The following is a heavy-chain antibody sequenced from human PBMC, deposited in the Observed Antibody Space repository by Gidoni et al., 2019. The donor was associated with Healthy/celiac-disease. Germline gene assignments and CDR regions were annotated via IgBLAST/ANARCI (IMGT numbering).Heavy chain of an antibody. D-gene: IGHD2-15*01. V-gene: IGHV1-8*01. Sequence: VQLVQSGAEVKKPGASVKVSCKASGYTFTSYDINWVRQATGQGLEWMGWMNPNSGNTGYAQKFQGRVTMTRNTSISTAYMELSSLRSEDTAVYYCARGEEVVAAKYYYYYYGMDVWGQGTTVTVSS. CDR1: GYTFTSYD. CDR3: ARGEEVVAAKYYYYYYGMDV. CDR2: MNPNSGNT. J-gene: IGHJ6*02.